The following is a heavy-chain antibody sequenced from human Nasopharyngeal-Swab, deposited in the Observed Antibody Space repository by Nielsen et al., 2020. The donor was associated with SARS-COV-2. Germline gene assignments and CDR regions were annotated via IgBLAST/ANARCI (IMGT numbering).Heavy chain of an antibody. D-gene: IGHD3-3*01. V-gene: IGHV3-21*01. Sequence: GGSLRLSCAASGFTFSSYSMNWVRQAPGKGLEWVSSISSSSSYIYYADSVKGRFTISRDNAKNSLYLQMNSLRAEDTAVYYCAREGQIFGVVDYYYYGLDVWGQGTTVPSP. CDR3: AREGQIFGVVDYYYYGLDV. CDR2: ISSSSSYI. J-gene: IGHJ6*02. CDR1: GFTFSSYS.